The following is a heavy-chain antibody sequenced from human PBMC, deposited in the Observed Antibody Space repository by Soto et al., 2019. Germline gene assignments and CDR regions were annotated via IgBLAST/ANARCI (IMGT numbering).Heavy chain of an antibody. CDR1: GFTFSSYA. CDR3: ARGAASGYYLVSYYYGMDV. J-gene: IGHJ6*02. D-gene: IGHD3-22*01. V-gene: IGHV3-30-3*01. CDR2: ISYDGSNK. Sequence: ESGGGVVQPGRSLRLSCAASGFTFSSYAMHWVRQAPGKGLEWVAVISYDGSNKYYADSVKGRFTISRDNSKNTLYLQMNSLRAEDTAVYYCARGAASGYYLVSYYYGMDVWGQGTTVTVSS.